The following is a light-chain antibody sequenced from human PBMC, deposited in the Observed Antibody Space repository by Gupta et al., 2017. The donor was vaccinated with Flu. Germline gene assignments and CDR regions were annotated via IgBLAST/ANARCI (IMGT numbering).Light chain of an antibody. Sequence: VKITCTLSSGHSSYANAWHRQQPETGPRYLMKLNRDGSHSTGDGIPDRVSGSSSAAALYLTSSSLQSEEDYYYYSKNWGTGIVVFGTGTKVTVL. CDR3: KNWGTGIVV. CDR1: SGHSSYA. CDR2: LNRDGSH. J-gene: IGLJ1*01. V-gene: IGLV4-69*01.